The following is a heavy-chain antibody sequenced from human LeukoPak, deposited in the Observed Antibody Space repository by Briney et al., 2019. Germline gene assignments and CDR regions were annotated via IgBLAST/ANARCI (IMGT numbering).Heavy chain of an antibody. V-gene: IGHV3-30*18. CDR2: ISYDGSNK. Sequence: GGSLRLSCAASGFTFSSYGMHWVRQAPGKGLEWVAVISYDGSNKYYADSVKGRFTISRDNSKNTLYLQMNSLRAEDTAVYYCAKRGIVGATAFDIWGQGTMVTVSS. CDR1: GFTFSSYG. CDR3: AKRGIVGATAFDI. D-gene: IGHD1-26*01. J-gene: IGHJ3*02.